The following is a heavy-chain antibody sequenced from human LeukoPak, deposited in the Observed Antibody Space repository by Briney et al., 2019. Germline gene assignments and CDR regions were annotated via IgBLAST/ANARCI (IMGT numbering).Heavy chain of an antibody. CDR3: ARGLKARYYYGSGSYASGRYYFDY. CDR1: GGSFSGYY. V-gene: IGHV4-34*01. Sequence: SETLSLTCAVYGGSFSGYYWSWIRQPPGKGLEWIGEINHSGSTNYNPYPKSRVTISVDTSKNQFSLKLSSVTAADTAVYYCARGLKARYYYGSGSYASGRYYFDYWGQGTLVTVSS. D-gene: IGHD3-10*01. J-gene: IGHJ4*02. CDR2: INHSGST.